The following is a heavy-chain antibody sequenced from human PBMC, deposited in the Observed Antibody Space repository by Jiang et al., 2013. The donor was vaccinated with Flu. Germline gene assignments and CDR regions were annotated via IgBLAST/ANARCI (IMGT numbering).Heavy chain of an antibody. D-gene: IGHD1-14*01. CDR3: VRDVGMSLRPGIDAFDH. CDR1: GFTFRSCG. Sequence: VQLVESGGGVVQPGTSLRLSCSVSGFTFRSCGMHWVRQAPGRGLEWVAVLWFDGYTKYYADSVKGRFTISRDNSKNTLYLQMGSLRAEDTAMYFCVRDVGMSLRPGIDAFDHWATGQWSPSLQ. V-gene: IGHV3-33*01. CDR2: LWFDGYTK. J-gene: IGHJ3*01.